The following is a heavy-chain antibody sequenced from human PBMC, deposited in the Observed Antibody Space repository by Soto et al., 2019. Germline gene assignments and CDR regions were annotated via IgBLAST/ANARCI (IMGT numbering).Heavy chain of an antibody. CDR3: AILPSDKYEYDF. CDR2: ISIYCGNT. CDR1: GYNFTDYG. Sequence: QVQLVQSGAEVKKPGASVKVSCKGSGYNFTDYGILWLRQDPGQGREWMGWISIYCGNTDYSQKFRGRVTITRDISTTTAYMELTSLGSDDTAVYYWAILPSDKYEYDFWGQGTPVTVSS. J-gene: IGHJ4*02. V-gene: IGHV1-18*01. D-gene: IGHD2-15*01.